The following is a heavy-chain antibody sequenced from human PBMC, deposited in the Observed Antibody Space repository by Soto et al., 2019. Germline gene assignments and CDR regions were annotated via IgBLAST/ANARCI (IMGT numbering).Heavy chain of an antibody. Sequence: QITLKESGPTLVKPTQTLTLTCTFSGFSLSNNGEAVGWFRQSPGKALEWLVLIYWDDDNRYTPTLRTRLSTPKDTSKNQVVLTLTNMDPVDTATYYCARYVATSPAGWFEPWGQGIPVTVSS. CDR1: GFSLSNNGEA. J-gene: IGHJ5*02. D-gene: IGHD3-10*02. CDR2: IYWDDDN. CDR3: ARYVATSPAGWFEP. V-gene: IGHV2-5*02.